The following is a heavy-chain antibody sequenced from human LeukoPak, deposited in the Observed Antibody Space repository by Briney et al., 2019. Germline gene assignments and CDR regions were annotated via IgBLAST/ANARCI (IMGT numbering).Heavy chain of an antibody. CDR3: ASAYYYDSSGTFDY. J-gene: IGHJ4*02. Sequence: PGRSLRLSCAASGFTFSSYAMHRVRQAPGKGLEWVAVISYDGSNKYYADSVKGRFTISRDNSKNTLYLQMNSLRAEDTAVYYCASAYYYDSSGTFDYWGQGTLVTVSS. CDR1: GFTFSSYA. V-gene: IGHV3-30-3*01. CDR2: ISYDGSNK. D-gene: IGHD3-22*01.